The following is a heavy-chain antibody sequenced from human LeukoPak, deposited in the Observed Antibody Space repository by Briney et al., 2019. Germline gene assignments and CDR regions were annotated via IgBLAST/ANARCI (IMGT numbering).Heavy chain of an antibody. V-gene: IGHV4-31*03. D-gene: IGHD6-19*01. CDR3: SRGHNSGWYNWFDP. CDR2: IYYSGST. Sequence: SETLSLTCTVSGDSTSRGGYYCSWIRQHPGKGLEWIGYIYYSGSTSYNPSLKSRVTMSVDTSKNQFSLKLSSVTAADTAVYYCSRGHNSGWYNWFDPWGQGNLVTVSS. J-gene: IGHJ5*02. CDR1: GDSTSRGGYY.